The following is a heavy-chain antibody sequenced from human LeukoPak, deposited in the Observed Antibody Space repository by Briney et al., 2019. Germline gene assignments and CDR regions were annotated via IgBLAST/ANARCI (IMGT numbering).Heavy chain of an antibody. CDR3: ARDEPSPDSTDLDY. CDR1: GFTFSTYG. D-gene: IGHD2/OR15-2a*01. CDR2: IRYDGSNK. V-gene: IGHV3-30*02. Sequence: GGSLRLSCAASGFTFSTYGIHWVRQAPGKGLEWVAFIRYDGSNKYYADSVKGRFTLSRDNSKNTLYLQMNSLRAEDTAVYYCARDEPSPDSTDLDYWGQGTLVTVSS. J-gene: IGHJ4*02.